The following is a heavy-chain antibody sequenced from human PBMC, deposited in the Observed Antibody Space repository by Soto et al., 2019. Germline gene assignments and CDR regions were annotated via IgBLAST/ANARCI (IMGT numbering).Heavy chain of an antibody. CDR3: ARDSWDSSGYYLYYFDY. D-gene: IGHD3-22*01. Sequence: SEILSLTCTVSGGSVSSGSYYWSWIRQPPGKGLEWIGYIYYSGSTNYNPSLKSRVTISVDTSKNQFSLKLSSVTAADTAVYNCARDSWDSSGYYLYYFDYWGQGTLVTVSS. CDR2: IYYSGST. V-gene: IGHV4-61*01. J-gene: IGHJ4*02. CDR1: GGSVSSGSYY.